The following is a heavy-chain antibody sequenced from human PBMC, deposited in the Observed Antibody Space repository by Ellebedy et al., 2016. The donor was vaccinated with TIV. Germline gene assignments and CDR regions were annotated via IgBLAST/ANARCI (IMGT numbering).Heavy chain of an antibody. CDR1: GFTFSSYW. CDR3: AREGGSYTHYFDY. CDR2: IKQDGSEK. V-gene: IGHV3-7*03. Sequence: PGGSLRLSCAASGFTFSSYWMSWDPQAPGKGLDWVAHIKQDGSEKHHLDFVKGRFTISRGNAKNSLYLQMNSLRAEDTDVYYCAREGGSYTHYFDYWGQGTLVTVSS. D-gene: IGHD2-8*01. J-gene: IGHJ4*02.